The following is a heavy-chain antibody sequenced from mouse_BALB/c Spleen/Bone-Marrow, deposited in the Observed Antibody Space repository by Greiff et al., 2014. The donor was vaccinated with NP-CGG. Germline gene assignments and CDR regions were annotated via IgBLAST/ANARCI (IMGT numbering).Heavy chain of an antibody. J-gene: IGHJ2*01. Sequence: DVHLVESGGGLVQPGGSRKLSCAASGFTFSSFGMHWVRQAPEKGLEWVAYISSGSSTIFYADTVKGRFTVSRNNPKNTLFLQMTNLRSEDTAMYFCTRGGNWDDFDSWGQGTTLTVSS. CDR1: GFTFSSFG. CDR2: ISSGSSTI. D-gene: IGHD4-1*01. CDR3: TRGGNWDDFDS. V-gene: IGHV5-17*02.